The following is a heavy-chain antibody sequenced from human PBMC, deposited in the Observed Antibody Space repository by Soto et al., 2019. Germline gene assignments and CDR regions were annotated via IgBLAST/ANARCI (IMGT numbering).Heavy chain of an antibody. D-gene: IGHD6-13*01. V-gene: IGHV1-18*01. Sequence: QVQLVQSGAEVKKPGASVKVSCKASGYTFTSYGISWVRQAPGQGLEWMGWISAYNGNTNYAQKLQGRVTMTRDTSTSTPYLELNSLRADDTAVYYCAREASGSCHDYWGQGTLVTVSS. CDR3: AREASGSCHDY. J-gene: IGHJ4*02. CDR1: GYTFTSYG. CDR2: ISAYNGNT.